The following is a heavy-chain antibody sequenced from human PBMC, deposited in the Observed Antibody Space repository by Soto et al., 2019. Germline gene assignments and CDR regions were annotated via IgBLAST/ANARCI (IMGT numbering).Heavy chain of an antibody. CDR1: GFTFSSYW. D-gene: IGHD3-3*01. V-gene: IGHV3-7*03. J-gene: IGHJ5*02. CDR3: ARGSARITIFGVVAPGWFDP. Sequence: GSLRLSCAASGFTFSSYWMSWVRQAPGKGLEWVANIKQDGSEKYYVDSVKGRFTISRDNAKNSLYLQMNSLRAEDTAVYYCARGSARITIFGVVAPGWFDPWGQGTLVTVSS. CDR2: IKQDGSEK.